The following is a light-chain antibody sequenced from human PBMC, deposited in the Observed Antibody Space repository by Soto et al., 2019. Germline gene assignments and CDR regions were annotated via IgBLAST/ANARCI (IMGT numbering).Light chain of an antibody. V-gene: IGKV3-11*01. CDR1: QSVSSY. CDR3: QQRGNWPLT. J-gene: IGKJ1*01. Sequence: EIVFTQSPATLTLSPGERATLSCRASQSVSSYFAWYQQKPGQAPRLLIYDASNRATGIPARSSGSGSGTDFTLTISSLEPEDFAVYYCQQRGNWPLTFGQGTK. CDR2: DAS.